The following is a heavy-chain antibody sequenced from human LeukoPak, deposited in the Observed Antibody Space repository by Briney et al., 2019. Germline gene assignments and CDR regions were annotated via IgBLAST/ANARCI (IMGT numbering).Heavy chain of an antibody. CDR2: ISNSGTTI. D-gene: IGHD6-19*01. CDR1: GFTFSNSG. Sequence: PGGSLRLSCAGSGFTFSNSGMNWVRQAPGKGLEWVSYISNSGTTIYYTDSVKGRFTISRDNAQNSLYLQMNSPRAEDTAVYYCARAVAGTPIDYWGQGTLVTVSS. J-gene: IGHJ4*02. CDR3: ARAVAGTPIDY. V-gene: IGHV3-48*04.